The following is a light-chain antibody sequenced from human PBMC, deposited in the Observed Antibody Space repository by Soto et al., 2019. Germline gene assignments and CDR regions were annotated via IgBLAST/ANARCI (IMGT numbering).Light chain of an antibody. CDR1: QDISNF. CDR2: DAS. CDR3: QEYNSLLYT. J-gene: IGKJ2*01. V-gene: IGKV1-27*01. Sequence: DIQMTQSPSSLSASVGDRVTITCRASQDISNFLAWYQQKRGKVPKLLVYDASTLQSGVPTRFSGSGSGTHFTLTISSLQPEDVASYYCQEYNSLLYTFGHGTKLEIK.